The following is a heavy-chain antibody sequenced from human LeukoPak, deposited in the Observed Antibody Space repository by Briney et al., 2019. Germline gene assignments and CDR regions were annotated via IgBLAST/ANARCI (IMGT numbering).Heavy chain of an antibody. CDR1: GFTFSSYS. D-gene: IGHD3-10*01. J-gene: IGHJ4*02. CDR3: ARDSPYYGNFDY. V-gene: IGHV3-21*01. Sequence: GGSLRLSCAASGFTFSSYSMNWVRQAPGKGLEWVSSISSSSSYIYYADSVKGRFTISRDNAKNSLYLQMNSLRAEDTAAYYCARDSPYYGNFDYWGQGALVTVSS. CDR2: ISSSSSYI.